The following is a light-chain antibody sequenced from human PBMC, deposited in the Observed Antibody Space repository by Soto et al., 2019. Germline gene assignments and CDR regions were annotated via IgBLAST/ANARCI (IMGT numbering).Light chain of an antibody. V-gene: IGLV2-14*03. CDR2: DVS. J-gene: IGLJ1*01. CDR1: SSDVGGYNY. Sequence: QSALTQPASVSGSPGQSITISCTGTSSDVGGYNYVSWYQQHPGKAPKLMIYDVSNRPSGVSNRFSGSKSGNTASLTISGLQAEDEADYYCSSYTSSSLHVCGTGTKLTV. CDR3: SSYTSSSLHV.